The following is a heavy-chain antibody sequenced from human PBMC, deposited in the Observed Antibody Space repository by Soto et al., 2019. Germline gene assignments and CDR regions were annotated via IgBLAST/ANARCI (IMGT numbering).Heavy chain of an antibody. D-gene: IGHD2-15*01. Sequence: GESLKISFKGSGYSFVSYWIGWVLQMPGKGLEWMGIIYPGDSDTRYSPSFQGQVTISADKSITTVYLQWSSLKASDTAMYYCAPLTVSLSGPYGIHVWGQGTTVTVSS. CDR3: APLTVSLSGPYGIHV. J-gene: IGHJ6*02. CDR1: GYSFVSYW. CDR2: IYPGDSDT. V-gene: IGHV5-51*01.